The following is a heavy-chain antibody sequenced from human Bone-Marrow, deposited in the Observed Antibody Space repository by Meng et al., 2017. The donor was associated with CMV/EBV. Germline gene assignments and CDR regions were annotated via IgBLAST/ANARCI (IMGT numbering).Heavy chain of an antibody. CDR1: GFTFSSYG. CDR2: IRYDGSNK. D-gene: IGHD3-3*01. CDR3: AKFSSRVFGVVYGMDV. J-gene: IGHJ6*02. V-gene: IGHV3-30*02. Sequence: GESLKISCAASGFTFSSYGMHWVRQAPGKGLEGVAFIRYDGSNKYYADSVKGRFTISRDNSKNTLYLQMNSLRAEDTAVYYCAKFSSRVFGVVYGMDVWGQGTTVTVSS.